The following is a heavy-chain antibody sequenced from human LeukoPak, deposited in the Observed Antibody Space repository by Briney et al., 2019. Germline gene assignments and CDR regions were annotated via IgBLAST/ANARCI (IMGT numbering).Heavy chain of an antibody. V-gene: IGHV4-59*01. D-gene: IGHD3-22*01. CDR1: GDSISGYY. CDR3: AKAPDYYDSTGYYYGAFDI. CDR2: VYYSGSI. J-gene: IGHJ3*02. Sequence: SETLSLTCTVSGDSISGYYWSWIRQPPGKGREWIAYVYYSGSINYNPSLKSRVTISVDTSKNQFSLKLTSVTAADTAVYYCAKAPDYYDSTGYYYGAFDIWGQGTMVTVSS.